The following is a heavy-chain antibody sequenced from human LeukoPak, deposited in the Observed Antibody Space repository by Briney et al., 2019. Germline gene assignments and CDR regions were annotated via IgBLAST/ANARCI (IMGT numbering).Heavy chain of an antibody. CDR1: GFTSSSYS. CDR2: ISSSSSYI. Sequence: GGSLRLSCAASGFTSSSYSMNWVRQAPGKGLEWVSSISSSSSYIYYADSVKGRFTISRDNAKNSLYLQMNSLRAEDTAVYYCARFGGLTTIDYWGQGTLVTVSS. J-gene: IGHJ4*02. CDR3: ARFGGLTTIDY. V-gene: IGHV3-21*01. D-gene: IGHD3-3*01.